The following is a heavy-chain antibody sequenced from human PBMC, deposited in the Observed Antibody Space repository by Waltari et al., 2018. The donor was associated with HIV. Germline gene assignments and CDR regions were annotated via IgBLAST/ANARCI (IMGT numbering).Heavy chain of an antibody. CDR1: GFTFSRYA. Sequence: EVQLLESGGGLVPPGGSLRLSCAASGFTFSRYAMSWVRQAPGKGLGWVSAVSASGESTYYADSVKGRFTIARDNSKNTLFRRVNSLRAEDTALYYCAKAPLRRSSVDVTGPAHFEYWGQGILVTVSS. D-gene: IGHD7-27*01. J-gene: IGHJ4*02. V-gene: IGHV3-23*01. CDR2: VSASGEST. CDR3: AKAPLRRSSVDVTGPAHFEY.